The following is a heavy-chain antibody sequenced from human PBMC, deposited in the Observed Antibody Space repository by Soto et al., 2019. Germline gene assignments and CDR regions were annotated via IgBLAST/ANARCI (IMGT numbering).Heavy chain of an antibody. Sequence: QVQLQQWGAGLLKPSGTLSLTCAVYGGSFSGYQWTWIRQTPGKGLEWIGEINDSGNINYNPSLKSRVTILVDTAKKQISLKLSSVTAADTAVYYGARGLILWFGELSRRGGYYYYMDVWGKGTTVTVSS. J-gene: IGHJ6*03. CDR1: GGSFSGYQ. V-gene: IGHV4-34*01. CDR2: INDSGNI. D-gene: IGHD3-10*01. CDR3: ARGLILWFGELSRRGGYYYYMDV.